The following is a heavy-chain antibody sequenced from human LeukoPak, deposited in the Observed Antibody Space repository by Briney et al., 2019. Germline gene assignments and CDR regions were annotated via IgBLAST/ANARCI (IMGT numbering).Heavy chain of an antibody. Sequence: ASVKVSCKASGYTFTSYGISWVRQAPGQGLEWMGWISAYNGNTNYAQKLQGRVTMTTDTSTSTAYMELRSLRSDDTAVYYCARCGYYYDSSGYPGSFDYWGQGILVPVSS. V-gene: IGHV1-18*01. CDR1: GYTFTSYG. CDR3: ARCGYYYDSSGYPGSFDY. J-gene: IGHJ4*02. D-gene: IGHD3-22*01. CDR2: ISAYNGNT.